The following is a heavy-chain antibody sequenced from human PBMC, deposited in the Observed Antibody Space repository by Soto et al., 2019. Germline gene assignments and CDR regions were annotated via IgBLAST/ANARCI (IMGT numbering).Heavy chain of an antibody. CDR3: ARDEAPYSSGNY. Sequence: ASLKVSCKASGYTFTGYYMHWVRQAPGQGLEWMGWINPNSGGTNYAQKFQGRVAMTRDTSISTAYMELSRLRSDDTAVYYCARDEAPYSSGNYWGQGXLVTVYS. V-gene: IGHV1-2*02. J-gene: IGHJ4*02. CDR2: INPNSGGT. CDR1: GYTFTGYY. D-gene: IGHD5-18*01.